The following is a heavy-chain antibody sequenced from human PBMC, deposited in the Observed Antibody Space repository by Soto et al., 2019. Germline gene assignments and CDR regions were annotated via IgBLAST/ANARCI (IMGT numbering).Heavy chain of an antibody. Sequence: EVQLVESGGGLVQPGGSLRLSCAVSGFTVSSYSMNWVRQAPGKGLEWVSYISSSSSTIYYADSVKGRFTISRDNAKNSLYLQMTSLGDEDTAVYYCARDSGYSYGYAFDIWGQGTMVTVSS. CDR1: GFTVSSYS. V-gene: IGHV3-48*02. D-gene: IGHD5-18*01. CDR2: ISSSSSTI. J-gene: IGHJ3*02. CDR3: ARDSGYSYGYAFDI.